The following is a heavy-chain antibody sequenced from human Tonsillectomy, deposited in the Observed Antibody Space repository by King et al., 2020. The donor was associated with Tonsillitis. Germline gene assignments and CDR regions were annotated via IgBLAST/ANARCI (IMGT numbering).Heavy chain of an antibody. CDR3: AQWVGFVQFLPYGMDV. CDR2: IYYSGST. CDR1: GGSISSGDYY. D-gene: IGHD3-10*01. V-gene: IGHV4-30-4*01. Sequence: QLQESGPGLVKPSQTLSLTCTVSGGSISSGDYYWSWIRQPPGKGLEWIGYIYYSGSTYYNPSLKSRVTISVDTSKNQFSLKLSSVTAADTAVYYCAQWVGFVQFLPYGMDVWGQGATVTVSS. J-gene: IGHJ6*02.